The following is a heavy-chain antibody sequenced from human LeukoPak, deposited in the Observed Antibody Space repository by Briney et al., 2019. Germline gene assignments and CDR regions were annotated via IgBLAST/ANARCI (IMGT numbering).Heavy chain of an antibody. D-gene: IGHD2-2*01. CDR1: GFTFSSYA. CDR2: ISGSGGST. CDR3: AKDEEYCSSTSCYPRRYFDY. V-gene: IGHV3-23*01. J-gene: IGHJ4*02. Sequence: GSLRLSCAASGFTFSSYAMSWVRPAPGKGLEWVSAISGSGGSTYYADSAKGRFTISRDNSKNTLYLQMNSPRAEDTAVYYCAKDEEYCSSTSCYPRRYFDYWGQGTLVTVSS.